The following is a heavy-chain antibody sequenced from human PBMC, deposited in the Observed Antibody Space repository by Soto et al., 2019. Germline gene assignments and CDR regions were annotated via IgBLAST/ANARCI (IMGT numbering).Heavy chain of an antibody. V-gene: IGHV4-34*01. J-gene: IGHJ4*02. Sequence: QVQLQQWGAGLLKPSETLSLTCAVYGGSFSGYYWTWIRQPPGTGLEWIGEINHSGSTNYNPSLKMRVTISVDTSKNQFSLKLTSVTAADTAVYYCARDKITGLFDYWGQGTLGTVSS. CDR2: INHSGST. CDR1: GGSFSGYY. D-gene: IGHD2-8*02. CDR3: ARDKITGLFDY.